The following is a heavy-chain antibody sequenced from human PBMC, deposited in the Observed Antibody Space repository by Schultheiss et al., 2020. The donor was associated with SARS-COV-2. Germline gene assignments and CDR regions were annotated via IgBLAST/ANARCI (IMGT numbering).Heavy chain of an antibody. CDR3: ARGYCGGGSCYEGEWFDS. CDR1: GYSFTSYW. J-gene: IGHJ5*01. Sequence: GSLRLSCKGSGYSFTSYWIGWVRQMPGKGLEWMGIIYPGDSDIRYSPSFQGHVTFSVDKSITTAYLQWSSLQASDTAMYYCARGYCGGGSCYEGEWFDSWGQGTLVTVSS. V-gene: IGHV5-51*01. D-gene: IGHD2-15*01. CDR2: IYPGDSDI.